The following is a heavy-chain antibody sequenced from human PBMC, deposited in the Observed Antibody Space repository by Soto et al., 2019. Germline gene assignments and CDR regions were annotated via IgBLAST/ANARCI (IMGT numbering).Heavy chain of an antibody. CDR2: ISGSGGST. D-gene: IGHD1-20*01. CDR1: GFTFSSYA. Sequence: GGSLRLSCAASGFTFSSYAMSWVRQAPGKGLEWVSAISGSGGSTYYADSVKGRFTISRDNSKNTLYLQMNSLRAEDTAVYYCASDGGGPIVTGNLFRPLDYWGQGTLVTVSS. J-gene: IGHJ4*02. V-gene: IGHV3-23*01. CDR3: ASDGGGPIVTGNLFRPLDY.